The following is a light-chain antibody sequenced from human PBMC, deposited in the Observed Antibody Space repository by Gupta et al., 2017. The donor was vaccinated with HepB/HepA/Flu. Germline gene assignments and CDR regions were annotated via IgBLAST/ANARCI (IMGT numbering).Light chain of an antibody. J-gene: IGKJ4*01. CDR1: QSVTSY. Sequence: DIQMTQSPSSLSASVGDRVIITCRSSQSVTSYLNWYQQRSGRAPKLLIYAASSLQSGVPSRFSGGGYGTDFTLSISSRQPEDFATYYCHQRYSTPLTFGGGTKVEI. CDR2: AAS. V-gene: IGKV1-39*01. CDR3: HQRYSTPLT.